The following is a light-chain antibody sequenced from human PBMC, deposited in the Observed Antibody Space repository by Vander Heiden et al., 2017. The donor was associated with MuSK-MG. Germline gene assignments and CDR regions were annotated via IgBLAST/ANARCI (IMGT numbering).Light chain of an antibody. Sequence: SYQLTQPPSVSASPVQPARITCSGDKWGGKYACWYKQKQGQAPVLVIYQDSKRPPGIPERFSGSNSGNTATLTISGTQAMDEADYYCQAWDSSTAPYVVFGGGTKLTVL. CDR2: QDS. CDR3: QAWDSSTAPYVV. CDR1: KWGGKY. V-gene: IGLV3-1*01. J-gene: IGLJ2*01.